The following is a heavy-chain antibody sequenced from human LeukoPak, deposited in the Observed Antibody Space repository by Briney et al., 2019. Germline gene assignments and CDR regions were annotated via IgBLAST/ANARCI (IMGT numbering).Heavy chain of an antibody. CDR2: IYYSGST. V-gene: IGHV4-59*01. CDR1: GGSISSYY. J-gene: IGHJ5*02. Sequence: SETLSLTCTVSGGSISSYYWSWIRQPPGKGLEWIGYIYYSGSTNYNPSLKSRATISVDTSKNQFSLKLSSVTAADTAVYYCARAHNWFDPWGQGTLVTVSS. CDR3: ARAHNWFDP.